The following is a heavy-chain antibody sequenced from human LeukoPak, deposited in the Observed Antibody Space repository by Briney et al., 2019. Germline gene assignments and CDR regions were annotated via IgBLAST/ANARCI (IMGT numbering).Heavy chain of an antibody. V-gene: IGHV4-61*02. CDR2: IYTSGST. CDR1: GGSISSGSYY. Sequence: PSETLSLTCTVSGGSISSGSYYWSWIRQPAGKGLEWIGRIYTSGSTNYNPSLKSRVTISVDTSKNQFSLKLSSVTAADTAVYYCARERRNDYVWGSYRYYYFDYWGQGTLVTVSS. J-gene: IGHJ4*02. D-gene: IGHD3-16*02. CDR3: ARERRNDYVWGSYRYYYFDY.